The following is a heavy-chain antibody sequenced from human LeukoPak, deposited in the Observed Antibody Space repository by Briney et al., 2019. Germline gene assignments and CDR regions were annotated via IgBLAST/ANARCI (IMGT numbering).Heavy chain of an antibody. V-gene: IGHV4-59*02. Sequence: SETLSLTCTVSSGSVNSYYWSWIRQPPGKGLEWVGYIYYSGSTNYNPSLKSRVTISVDTSKNQFSLKLSSVTAADTAVYYCARVPAAPRLYMDVWGQGTTVIVSS. CDR2: IYYSGST. CDR3: ARVPAAPRLYMDV. CDR1: SGSVNSYY. D-gene: IGHD2-2*01. J-gene: IGHJ6*02.